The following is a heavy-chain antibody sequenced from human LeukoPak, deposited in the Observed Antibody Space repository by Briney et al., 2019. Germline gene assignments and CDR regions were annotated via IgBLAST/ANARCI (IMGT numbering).Heavy chain of an antibody. CDR3: ARVRFGELDNDY. Sequence: EASVKVSCKTSGYTFTGYYMHWVRHAPGQRLEWMGWINPNSGGTNYAQKFQGRVTMTRDTSISTAYMELSRLRSDDTAVYYCARVRFGELDNDYWGQGTLVTVSS. V-gene: IGHV1-2*02. J-gene: IGHJ4*02. D-gene: IGHD3-10*01. CDR2: INPNSGGT. CDR1: GYTFTGYY.